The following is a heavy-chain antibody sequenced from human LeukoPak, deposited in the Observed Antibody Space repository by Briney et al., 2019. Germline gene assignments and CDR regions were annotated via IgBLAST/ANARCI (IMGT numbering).Heavy chain of an antibody. CDR1: GFTFNNCA. J-gene: IGHJ4*02. Sequence: PGGSLRLSCAASGFTFNNCAMTWVRQAPGKGLEWVSSISSSGRFTYSADFAKGRFTISRDNSRNTLYLQMNSLRVEDTAVYYCAKRRRDNAPTSDNWGQGTLVTVSS. D-gene: IGHD2-2*01. V-gene: IGHV3-23*01. CDR2: ISSSGRFT. CDR3: AKRRRDNAPTSDN.